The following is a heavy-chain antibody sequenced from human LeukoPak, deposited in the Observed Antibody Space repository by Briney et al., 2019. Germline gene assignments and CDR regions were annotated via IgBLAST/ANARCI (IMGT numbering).Heavy chain of an antibody. CDR3: ARDHTETSSLNFRNYYYYGMDI. J-gene: IGHJ6*02. CDR1: GGSIRSGDYS. CDR2: IYYSGST. V-gene: IGHV4-31*03. D-gene: IGHD4-11*01. Sequence: SETLSLTCTVSGGSIRSGDYSWNWIRQHPGKGLEWIGYIYYSGSTYYNPSLTSRVTMSVGTSKNQFSLKLSSVTAADTAIYYCARDHTETSSLNFRNYYYYGMDIWGQGTTVIVSS.